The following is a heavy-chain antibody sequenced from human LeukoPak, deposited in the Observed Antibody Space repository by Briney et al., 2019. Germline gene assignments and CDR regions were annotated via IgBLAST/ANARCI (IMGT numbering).Heavy chain of an antibody. J-gene: IGHJ5*02. CDR3: ARAYDFWSGSPFDP. CDR2: IYYSGST. Sequence: PSETLSLTCTVSGGSISSSSYYWGWIRQPPGKGLEWIGSIYYSGSTYYNPSLKSRVTISVDTSKNQFSLKLSSVTAADTAVYYCARAYDFWSGSPFDPWGQGTPVTVSS. CDR1: GGSISSSSYY. D-gene: IGHD3-3*01. V-gene: IGHV4-39*07.